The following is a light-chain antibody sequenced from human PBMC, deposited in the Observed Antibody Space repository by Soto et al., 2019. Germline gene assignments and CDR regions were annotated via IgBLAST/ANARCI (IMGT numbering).Light chain of an antibody. Sequence: SALTRPPSASVTPGQRVTSSCSGSNSNIGSNPVHWYQQFPGTAPKVLIYSNYQRPSGVPDRFSGSKSGTSASLAISGLQSEDEADYYCAAWDDRLSDLLFGGGTKVTVL. CDR1: NSNIGSNP. CDR2: SNY. CDR3: AAWDDRLSDLL. V-gene: IGLV1-44*01. J-gene: IGLJ2*01.